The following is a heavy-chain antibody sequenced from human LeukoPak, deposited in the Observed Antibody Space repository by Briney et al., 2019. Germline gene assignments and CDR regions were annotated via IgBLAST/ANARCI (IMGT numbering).Heavy chain of an antibody. J-gene: IGHJ6*03. CDR1: GFTFNGYG. CDR2: VRYNGSLS. V-gene: IGHV3-30*02. Sequence: GGSLRLSCAASGFTFNGYGMHWVRQAPGKGLEWVAFVRYNGSLSYYADSVKGRFTISRDNSKKILHLQMNSLRAEDTAVYYCAKDGEVYCSSTSCFYYMDVWGKGTTVTVSS. CDR3: AKDGEVYCSSTSCFYYMDV. D-gene: IGHD2-2*01.